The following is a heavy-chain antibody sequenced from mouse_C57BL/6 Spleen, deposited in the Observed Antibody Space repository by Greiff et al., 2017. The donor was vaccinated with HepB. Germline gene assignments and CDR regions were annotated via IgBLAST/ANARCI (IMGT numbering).Heavy chain of an antibody. J-gene: IGHJ3*01. CDR2: IYPGNSDT. D-gene: IGHD2-3*01. V-gene: IGHV1-5*01. CDR1: GYTFTSYW. Sequence: VQLQQSGTVLARPGASVKMSCKTSGYTFTSYWMHWVKQRPGQGLEWIGAIYPGNSDTSSNQKFKGKAKLTAVTSASTAYMELSSLTNEDSAVYYCTREYDGYPPWFAYWGQGTLVTVSA. CDR3: TREYDGYPPWFAY.